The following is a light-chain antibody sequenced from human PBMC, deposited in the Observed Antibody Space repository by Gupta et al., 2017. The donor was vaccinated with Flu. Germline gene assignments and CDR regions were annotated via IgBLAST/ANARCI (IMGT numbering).Light chain of an antibody. Sequence: DIQMTQSPSSLSASVGDRVTITCQASQDIDKFLNWYQQKPGKAPKLLIYDASNLETGVSSRFSGGRSGTDFTFTINNVQPEDIATYYCQQYHDALITFGQGTRLDI. CDR2: DAS. J-gene: IGKJ5*01. V-gene: IGKV1-33*01. CDR3: QQYHDALIT. CDR1: QDIDKF.